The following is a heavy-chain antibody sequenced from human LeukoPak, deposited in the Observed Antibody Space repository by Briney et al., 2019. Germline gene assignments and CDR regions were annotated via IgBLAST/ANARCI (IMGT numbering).Heavy chain of an antibody. J-gene: IGHJ4*02. CDR1: GFTFSNYA. CDR2: ISGTGAVT. D-gene: IGHD3-22*01. Sequence: GGSLRLSCAASGFTFSNYAMGWVRQAPGKGLEWVSAISGTGAVTYYADSVKGRFTISRDNSKTTLYLQLNSLRAEDTAVYSCAIGHYYDSNGYGYYFGYWGQGTLVTVSS. CDR3: AIGHYYDSNGYGYYFGY. V-gene: IGHV3-23*01.